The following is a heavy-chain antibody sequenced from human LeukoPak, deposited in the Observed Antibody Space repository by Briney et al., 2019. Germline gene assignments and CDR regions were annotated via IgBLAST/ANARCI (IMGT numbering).Heavy chain of an antibody. CDR1: GFTFSNYW. V-gene: IGHV3-7*05. CDR3: ARASDPWLQLT. J-gene: IGHJ5*02. CDR2: IKQDGSEK. Sequence: PGGSLRLSCAASGFTFSNYWMIWVRQAPGKGLEWVTNIKQDGSEKRYADSVRGRFTVSRDNAHTSLYLQMSSLRAEDTAVYYCARASDPWLQLTWGQGTLVTVSS. D-gene: IGHD5-24*01.